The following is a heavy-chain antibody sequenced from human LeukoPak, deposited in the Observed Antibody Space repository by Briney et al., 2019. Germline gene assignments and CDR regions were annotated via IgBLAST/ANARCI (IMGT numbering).Heavy chain of an antibody. J-gene: IGHJ6*03. D-gene: IGHD2/OR15-2a*01. V-gene: IGHV3-13*01. CDR3: ARGGSLYDASYYYYLDV. Sequence: GGSLRLSCATSGFTFRNYDMHWVRQASGKGLEWVSAIDTAGDRSYPVSVKGRFTISIENAKSSLYLQMNNLRAGDTAVYYCARGGSLYDASYYYYLDVWGKGTRVTVSS. CDR1: GFTFRNYD. CDR2: IDTAGDR.